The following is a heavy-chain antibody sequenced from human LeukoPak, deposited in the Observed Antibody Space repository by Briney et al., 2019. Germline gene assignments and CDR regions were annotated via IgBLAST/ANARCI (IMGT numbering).Heavy chain of an antibody. CDR1: GYTFTSYG. J-gene: IGHJ3*02. V-gene: IGHV1-2*02. D-gene: IGHD2-15*01. CDR2: INPNSGGT. CDR3: ARVLQYCSGGSCYSGVVRAFDI. Sequence: ASVKVSCKASGYTFTSYGISWVRQAPGQGLEWMGWINPNSGGTNYAQKFQGRVTMTRDTSISTAYMELSRLRSDDTAVYYCARVLQYCSGGSCYSGVVRAFDIWGQGTMVTVSS.